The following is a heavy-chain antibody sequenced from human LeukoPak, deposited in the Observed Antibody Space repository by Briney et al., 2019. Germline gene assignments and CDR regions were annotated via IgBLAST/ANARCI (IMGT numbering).Heavy chain of an antibody. J-gene: IGHJ4*02. V-gene: IGHV1-69*01. Sequence: ASVKVSCKASGGTFSSYAISWVRQAPGQGLEWMGGIIPIFGTANYAQKFLGRVTITADESTSTAYMELSSLRSEDTAVYYCARDRGGVWFGESHFDYWGQGTLVTVSS. CDR3: ARDRGGVWFGESHFDY. D-gene: IGHD3-10*01. CDR2: IIPIFGTA. CDR1: GGTFSSYA.